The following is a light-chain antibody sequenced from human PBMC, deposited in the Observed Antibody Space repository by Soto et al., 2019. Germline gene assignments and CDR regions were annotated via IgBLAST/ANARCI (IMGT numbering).Light chain of an antibody. V-gene: IGKV3-20*01. CDR1: QSLTTNY. CDR2: DAS. CDR3: KQGVT. J-gene: IGKJ4*01. Sequence: DIVLTQSPGTLSLSPGERATLSCRASQSLTTNYLAWYQQKPGQAPRLLIYDASSRATGIPDRFSGSGSGTDFTLTIARLEPEDFAVFYCKQGVTFGGGTKVEIK.